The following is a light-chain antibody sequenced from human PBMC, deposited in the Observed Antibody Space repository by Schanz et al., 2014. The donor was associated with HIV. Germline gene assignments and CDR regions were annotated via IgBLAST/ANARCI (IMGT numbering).Light chain of an antibody. J-gene: IGKJ1*01. CDR3: QQYGSSPWT. Sequence: EIVLTQSPGTLSLSPGERATLSCRASQSVSDSFLAWYQQKPGQAPRLLIYRSSRRATGIPDRFSGSGSGTDFTLTISRLEPEDFAVYYCQQYGSSPWTFGQGTRVDVK. V-gene: IGKV3-20*01. CDR1: QSVSDSF. CDR2: RSS.